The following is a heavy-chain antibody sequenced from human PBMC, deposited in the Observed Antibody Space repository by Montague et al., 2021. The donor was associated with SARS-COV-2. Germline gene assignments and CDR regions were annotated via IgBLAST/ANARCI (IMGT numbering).Heavy chain of an antibody. CDR1: GDSVSRNSAA. D-gene: IGHD1-26*01. Sequence: CAISGDSVSRNSAAWNWIRQSPSRGLEWLGMSYYRPKWYNDYAVSVKSRITINPDTSKNQISLQLNSVTPEDTAVYYCARTSASSDYWGQGTLVTVSS. V-gene: IGHV6-1*01. CDR2: SYYRPKWYN. J-gene: IGHJ4*02. CDR3: ARTSASSDY.